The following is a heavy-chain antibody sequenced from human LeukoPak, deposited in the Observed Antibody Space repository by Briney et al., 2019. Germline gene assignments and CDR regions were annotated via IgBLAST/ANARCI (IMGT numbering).Heavy chain of an antibody. CDR3: AKEWYDSSGYYYGAEYFQH. D-gene: IGHD3-22*01. Sequence: HPGGSLRLSCAASGFTFSSYALIWVRQAPGKGLEWVSSISSSSSYIYYADSVKGRFTIPRDNSKNTLYLQMNSLRAEDTAVYYCAKEWYDSSGYYYGAEYFQHWGQGTLVTVSS. V-gene: IGHV3-23*01. CDR1: GFTFSSYA. J-gene: IGHJ1*01. CDR2: ISSSSSYI.